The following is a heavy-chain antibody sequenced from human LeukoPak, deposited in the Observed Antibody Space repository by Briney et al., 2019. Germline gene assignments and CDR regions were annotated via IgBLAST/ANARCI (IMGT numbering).Heavy chain of an antibody. V-gene: IGHV3-64*01. CDR2: ISHDGTKT. CDR3: AREEPAGSTDY. D-gene: IGHD1-14*01. Sequence: AGGSLRLSCAASGFIFSGHPMHWVRQAPGKGLECVSAISHDGTKTYYTNSVKGRFTISRDNSKNTLYLQMGSLRDEDMAMYYCAREEPAGSTDYWGQGTLVTVSS. CDR1: GFIFSGHP. J-gene: IGHJ4*02.